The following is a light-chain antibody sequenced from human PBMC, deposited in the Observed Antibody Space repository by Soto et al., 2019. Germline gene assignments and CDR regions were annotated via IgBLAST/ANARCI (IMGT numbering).Light chain of an antibody. CDR1: SSDVGGYNY. J-gene: IGLJ2*01. V-gene: IGLV2-14*01. CDR2: DVS. CDR3: SSYTTSSTLV. Sequence: QSALTQPASVSGSPGQSIAISCTGTSSDVGGYNYVSWYQQHPGTAPKLMIYDVSDRPSGVFNRFSGSKSGNTASLTISGLQAEDEADYYCSSYTTSSTLVFGGGTKLTVL.